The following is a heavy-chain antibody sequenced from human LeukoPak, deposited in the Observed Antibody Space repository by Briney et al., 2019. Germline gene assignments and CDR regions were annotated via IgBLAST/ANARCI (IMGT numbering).Heavy chain of an antibody. V-gene: IGHV5-10-1*01. CDR1: GYSFTSYW. Sequence: GESLKISCKGSGYSFTSYWISWVRQMPGKGLEWMGRIDPSDSYINYSPSFQGHVTISADKSISTAYLQWSSLKASDTAMYYCARRAVAATSAIKNFDYWAREPWSPSPQ. CDR3: ARRAVAATSAIKNFDY. J-gene: IGHJ4*02. CDR2: IDPSDSYI. D-gene: IGHD6-19*01.